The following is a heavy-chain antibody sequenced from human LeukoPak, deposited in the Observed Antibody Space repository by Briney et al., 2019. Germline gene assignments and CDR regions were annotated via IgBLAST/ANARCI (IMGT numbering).Heavy chain of an antibody. CDR1: GGSNSSYY. Sequence: SETLSLTCTVSGGSNSSYYCSWIRQPAGKGQEWIARIYTSGSTNYNPSLKSRVTMSVDTSKNQFSLKLSSVTAADTAVYYCARDLSTTSNWFDPWGQGTLVTVSS. D-gene: IGHD2-2*01. CDR3: ARDLSTTSNWFDP. V-gene: IGHV4-4*07. CDR2: IYTSGST. J-gene: IGHJ5*02.